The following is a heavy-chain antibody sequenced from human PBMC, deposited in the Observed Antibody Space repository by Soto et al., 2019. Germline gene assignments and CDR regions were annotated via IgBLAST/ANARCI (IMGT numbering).Heavy chain of an antibody. CDR3: ARSETAGHRGFDI. D-gene: IGHD6-19*01. J-gene: IGHJ3*02. Sequence: QVQLVQSGAEMREPGSSVKVSCKASGGTFSSSAINWLRQAPGQGPEWMGGIIPTFGTANYIEKFRGRSTTTAHTSTSTAYMEVSSLTSEDTAMYFCARSETAGHRGFDIWGQGTMVTVSS. V-gene: IGHV1-69*06. CDR1: GGTFSSSA. CDR2: IIPTFGTA.